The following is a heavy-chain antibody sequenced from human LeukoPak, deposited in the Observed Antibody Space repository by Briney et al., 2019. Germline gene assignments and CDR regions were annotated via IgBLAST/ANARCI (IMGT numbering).Heavy chain of an antibody. CDR3: VGSGWYSTDYFDY. CDR2: INSDGSST. J-gene: IGHJ4*02. V-gene: IGHV3-74*01. CDR1: GFNFSSYW. Sequence: GGSLRLSCSASGFNFSSYWMHWVRQAPGKGLVWVSRINSDGSSTSYADSVKGRFTISRDNAKNTLYLQMNSVKAEVVSVYYCVGSGWYSTDYFDYWGQGTLVTVSS. D-gene: IGHD6-19*01.